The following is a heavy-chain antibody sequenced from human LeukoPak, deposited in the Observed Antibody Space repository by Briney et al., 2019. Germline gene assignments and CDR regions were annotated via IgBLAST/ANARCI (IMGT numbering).Heavy chain of an antibody. D-gene: IGHD3-22*01. CDR3: ARGGYYFDY. Sequence: SVKVSCKATRGTLSSYTISWVRQAPGQGREWMGRIIPILGIANYAQKFQGRVTITADKSTSTAYMELSSLRSEDTAVYYCARGGYYFDYRGQGTLVTVSS. CDR1: RGTLSSYT. V-gene: IGHV1-69*02. J-gene: IGHJ4*02. CDR2: IIPILGIA.